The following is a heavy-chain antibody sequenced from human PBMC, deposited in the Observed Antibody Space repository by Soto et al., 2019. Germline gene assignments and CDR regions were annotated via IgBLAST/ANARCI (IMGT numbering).Heavy chain of an antibody. D-gene: IGHD3-22*01. CDR2: IKQDGSEK. CDR3: ARAPSVVSPNDY. J-gene: IGHJ4*02. Sequence: GSLRLSCAASGFTFSSYWMTWVRQAPGKGLEWVANIKQDGSEKYYADSVKGRFSISRDNSKNTLYLQMNSLRAEDTAVYYCARAPSVVSPNDYWGQGTLVTVSS. V-gene: IGHV3-7*03. CDR1: GFTFSSYW.